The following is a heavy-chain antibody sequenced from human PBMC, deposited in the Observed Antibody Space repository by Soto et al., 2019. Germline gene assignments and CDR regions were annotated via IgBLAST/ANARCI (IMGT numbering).Heavy chain of an antibody. CDR1: GFTFSSYW. D-gene: IGHD3-16*01. V-gene: IGHV3-7*03. CDR2: IKEDGSGK. J-gene: IGHJ4*02. CDR3: VRVGRLGGY. Sequence: GGSLRLSCTASGFTFSSYWMSWVRQAPGKGLGWVANIKEDGSGKYYVDSVKGRFSISRDNARNSLYLQMNSLRVEDTAVYYCVRVGRLGGYWGQGALVTVSS.